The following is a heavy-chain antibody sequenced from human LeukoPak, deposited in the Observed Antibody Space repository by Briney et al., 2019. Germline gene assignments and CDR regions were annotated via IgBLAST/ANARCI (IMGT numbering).Heavy chain of an antibody. CDR1: GLTFSSCL. Sequence: GVSLRLSCAASGLTFSSCLMHWVRQAPGKGLVWVSRINSDGSDTGYADSVKGRFTISRDNAKNTLHLQMNSLRAEDTAVYYCARGSSFGYWGQGTLVTVSS. D-gene: IGHD3-10*01. CDR2: INSDGSDT. V-gene: IGHV3-74*01. J-gene: IGHJ4*02. CDR3: ARGSSFGY.